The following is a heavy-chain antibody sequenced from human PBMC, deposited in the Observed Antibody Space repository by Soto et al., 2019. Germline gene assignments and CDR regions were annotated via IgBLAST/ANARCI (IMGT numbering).Heavy chain of an antibody. CDR1: GGTFGSYA. D-gene: IGHD2-21*02. CDR3: ASSVVVTATVGYYGMDV. CDR2: IIPIFGTA. J-gene: IGHJ6*02. Sequence: EASVKVSCKASGGTFGSYAISWVRQAPGQGLEWMGGIIPIFGTANYAQKFQGRVTITADESTSTAYMELSSLRSEDTAVYYCASSVVVTATVGYYGMDVWGQGTTVTVSS. V-gene: IGHV1-69*13.